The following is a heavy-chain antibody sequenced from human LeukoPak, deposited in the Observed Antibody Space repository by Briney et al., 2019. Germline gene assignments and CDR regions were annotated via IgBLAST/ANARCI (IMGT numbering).Heavy chain of an antibody. Sequence: GRSLRLSCAASGFTFDDYAMHWVRHAPGKGLEWVSGISWNSGSIGYADSVKGRFTISRDNAKNSLYLQMNSLRAEDTALYYCACQLPGEAFDTWGQGTMVTVSS. V-gene: IGHV3-9*01. J-gene: IGHJ3*02. D-gene: IGHD2-2*01. CDR1: GFTFDDYA. CDR3: ACQLPGEAFDT. CDR2: ISWNSGSI.